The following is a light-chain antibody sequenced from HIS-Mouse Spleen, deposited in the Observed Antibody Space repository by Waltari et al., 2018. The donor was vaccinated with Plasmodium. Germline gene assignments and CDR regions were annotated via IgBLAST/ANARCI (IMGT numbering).Light chain of an antibody. V-gene: IGKV1-39*01. Sequence: DIKMTQSPSSLSASVGDRVTITCRASQSISSYLNWYQQKPGKAPKLLNYAASSLQSGVPSRFSSSGSRTDFTLTISRLQPDDFATYYCQQSYSTWTFGQGTKVEIK. CDR3: QQSYSTWT. CDR1: QSISSY. CDR2: AAS. J-gene: IGKJ1*01.